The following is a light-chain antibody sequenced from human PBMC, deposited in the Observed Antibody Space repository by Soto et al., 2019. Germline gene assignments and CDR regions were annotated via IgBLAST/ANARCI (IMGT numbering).Light chain of an antibody. CDR2: DVS. CDR1: SSDVGGYNY. CDR3: SSYTSSNTLDV. V-gene: IGLV2-14*01. Sequence: QSALTQPASVSGSPGQSITISCTGTSSDVGGYNYVSWYQQHPGKAPKLMIYDVSNRPSGVSNRFSGSKSGNTASLTISGLQAEDEAGYYCSSYTSSNTLDVFGPGTKVTVL. J-gene: IGLJ1*01.